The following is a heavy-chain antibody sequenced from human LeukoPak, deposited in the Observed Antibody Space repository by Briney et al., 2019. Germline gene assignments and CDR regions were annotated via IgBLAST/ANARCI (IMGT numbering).Heavy chain of an antibody. Sequence: ASVKVSCKASGYTFTSYGISWVRQAPGQGLEWMGWISAYNGDTNYAQKLQGRVTMTTDTSTSTAYMELRSLRSDDTAVYYCARDHYAGAVWFGELSGYMDVWGKGTTVTVSS. V-gene: IGHV1-18*01. CDR1: GYTFTSYG. D-gene: IGHD3-10*01. J-gene: IGHJ6*03. CDR3: ARDHYAGAVWFGELSGYMDV. CDR2: ISAYNGDT.